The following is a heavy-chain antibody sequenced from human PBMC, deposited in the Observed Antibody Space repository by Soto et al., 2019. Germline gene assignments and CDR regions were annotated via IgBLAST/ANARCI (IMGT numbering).Heavy chain of an antibody. CDR3: AVYGYGVSAAAY. Sequence: PGGSLRLSCAGSGLTFRNDWLSWVRQAPGKGLEWVANINQDGGERYYVDSVRGRFTIFRDNVENSLYLQLNSLRPEDTAVYYCAVYGYGVSAAAYWGQGTLVTVSS. CDR1: GLTFRNDW. V-gene: IGHV3-7*03. J-gene: IGHJ4*02. CDR2: INQDGGER. D-gene: IGHD4-17*01.